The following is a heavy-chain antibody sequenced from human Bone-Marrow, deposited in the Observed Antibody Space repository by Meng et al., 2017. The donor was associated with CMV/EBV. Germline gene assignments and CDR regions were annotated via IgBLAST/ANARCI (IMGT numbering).Heavy chain of an antibody. Sequence: GESLKISCAASGFTVSSNYMSWVRQAPGKGLEWVSVIYSGGSTDYADSVEGRFTISRDNAKNTLYLQMNSLRAEDTAVYYCARDQLLYFDHWGQGTLVTVSS. J-gene: IGHJ4*02. CDR2: IYSGGST. D-gene: IGHD2-2*01. V-gene: IGHV3-66*01. CDR3: ARDQLLYFDH. CDR1: GFTVSSNY.